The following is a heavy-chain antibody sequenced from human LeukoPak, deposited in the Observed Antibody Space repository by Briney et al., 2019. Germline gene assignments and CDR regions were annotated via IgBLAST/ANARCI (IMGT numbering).Heavy chain of an antibody. Sequence: SETLSLTCAVSGYSISSGYYWGRIRQPPGKGLEWIGSIYHSGSTYYNPSLKSRVTISVDTSKNQFSLKLSSVTAADTAVYYCARGDNWNYGDFDYWGQGTLVTVSS. V-gene: IGHV4-38-2*01. J-gene: IGHJ4*02. CDR1: GYSISSGYY. CDR3: ARGDNWNYGDFDY. D-gene: IGHD1-7*01. CDR2: IYHSGST.